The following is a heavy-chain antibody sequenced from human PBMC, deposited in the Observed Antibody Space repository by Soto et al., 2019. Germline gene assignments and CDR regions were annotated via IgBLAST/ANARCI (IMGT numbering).Heavy chain of an antibody. D-gene: IGHD1-26*01. CDR1: GLTFSGHW. V-gene: IGHV3-7*03. Sequence: GSLRLSCAASGLTFSGHWMTWVRQAPGKGLEWVANIKQDGSEKYYVDSVKGRFTISRDNAKNSVFLQMNSLTVEDTAMYYCESSVTDVAYYGVFDYWGQGTLVTVSS. CDR2: IKQDGSEK. CDR3: ESSVTDVAYYGVFDY. J-gene: IGHJ4*02.